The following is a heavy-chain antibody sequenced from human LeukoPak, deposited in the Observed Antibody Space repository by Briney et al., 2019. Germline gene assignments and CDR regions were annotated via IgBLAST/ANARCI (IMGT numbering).Heavy chain of an antibody. CDR2: IWYDGSNK. D-gene: IGHD6-13*01. V-gene: IGHV3-33*01. CDR3: AREISSSHGIDAFDI. J-gene: IGHJ3*02. CDR1: GFTFSSYG. Sequence: PGGSLRLSCEASGFTFSSYGMPWVRQAPGKGLEWVAVIWYDGSNKYYADSVKGRFTISRDNSKNTLYLQMNSLRAEDTAVYYCAREISSSHGIDAFDIWGQGTMVTVSS.